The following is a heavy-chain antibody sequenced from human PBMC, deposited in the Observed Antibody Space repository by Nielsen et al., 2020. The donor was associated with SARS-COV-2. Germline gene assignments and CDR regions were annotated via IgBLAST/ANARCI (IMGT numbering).Heavy chain of an antibody. V-gene: IGHV1-8*02. J-gene: IGHJ6*03. CDR3: ARAVGSAFYYYYMDV. D-gene: IGHD2-15*01. CDR2: MNPNSGNT. Sequence: ASVKVSCKASGYTFTSYAMNWVRQAPGQGLEWMGWMNPNSGNTGYAQKFQGRVTMTRNTSISTAYMELSSLRSEDTAVYYCARAVGSAFYYYYMDVWGQGTAVTVSS. CDR1: GYTFTSYA.